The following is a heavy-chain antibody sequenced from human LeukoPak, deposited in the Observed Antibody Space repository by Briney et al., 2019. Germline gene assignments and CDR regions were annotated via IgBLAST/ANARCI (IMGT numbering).Heavy chain of an antibody. CDR3: ASRTYYASGPDY. CDR2: FYYRGTS. D-gene: IGHD3-10*01. CDR1: GGSISSNY. J-gene: IGHJ4*02. Sequence: SETLSLTCTVSGGSISSNYWSWIRQPPGKGLEWIGYFYYRGTSNYNPSLKSRVTISADTSKSQFSLKLTSVTAADRAVYYCASRTYYASGPDYWGQGTPVTVSS. V-gene: IGHV4-59*08.